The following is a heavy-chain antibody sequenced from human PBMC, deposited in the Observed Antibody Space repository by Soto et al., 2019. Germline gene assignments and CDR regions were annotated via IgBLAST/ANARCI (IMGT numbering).Heavy chain of an antibody. D-gene: IGHD6-13*01. CDR1: GFSFSSYD. CDR2: IWYDGSNK. Sequence: QVQLVESGGGVVQPGTSLRLSCAASGFSFSSYDIHWVRQAPGKGLEWVAVIWYDGSNKYYADSVKGRFIISRDNSKNTSYLQMNSLRADDTAVYYCARGYRSSRDLGYWGQGTLVTVSS. J-gene: IGHJ4*02. CDR3: ARGYRSSRDLGY. V-gene: IGHV3-33*01.